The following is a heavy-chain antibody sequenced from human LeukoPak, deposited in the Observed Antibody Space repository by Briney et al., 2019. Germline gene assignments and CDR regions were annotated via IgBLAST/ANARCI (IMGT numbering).Heavy chain of an antibody. Sequence: PGGSLRLSCAASGFTFSSYAMSWVPQAPGKGLEWVSAISGSGGSTYYADSVKGRYTISRDNSKNTLYLQMNSLRAEDTAVYYCARGFAYCSGGCCYSAGGYLAPDYWGQGTLVTVSS. CDR2: ISGSGGST. D-gene: IGHD2-15*01. J-gene: IGHJ4*02. V-gene: IGHV3-23*01. CDR3: ARGFAYCSGGCCYSAGGYLAPDY. CDR1: GFTFSSYA.